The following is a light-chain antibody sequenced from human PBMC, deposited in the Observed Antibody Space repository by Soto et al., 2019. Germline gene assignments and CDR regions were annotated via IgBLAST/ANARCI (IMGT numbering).Light chain of an antibody. J-gene: IGLJ2*01. V-gene: IGLV3-21*04. CDR3: QVWDSSSDSPHVV. Sequence: SYELTQPPSVSVAPGKTARITCGGNNIGSKSVHWYQQKPGQAPVLVIYYDSDRPSGIPERFSGSNSGNTATLTISRVEAGDEADYYCQVWDSSSDSPHVVFGGGTKLTVL. CDR2: YDS. CDR1: NIGSKS.